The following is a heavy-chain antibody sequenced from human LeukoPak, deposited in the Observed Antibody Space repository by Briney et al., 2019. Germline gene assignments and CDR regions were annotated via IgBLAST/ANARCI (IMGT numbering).Heavy chain of an antibody. CDR1: GGCISSCGYY. CDR3: ARGDDSSGYYFLPFDY. D-gene: IGHD3-22*01. CDR2: IYYSGST. V-gene: IGHV4-31*03. J-gene: IGHJ4*02. Sequence: SQTLSLTCTVSGGCISSCGYYWSWIRQHPGKGLEWIGYIYYSGSTYYNPSLKGRVTISVDTSKNQFSLKLSSVTAADTAVYYCARGDDSSGYYFLPFDYWGQGTLVTVSS.